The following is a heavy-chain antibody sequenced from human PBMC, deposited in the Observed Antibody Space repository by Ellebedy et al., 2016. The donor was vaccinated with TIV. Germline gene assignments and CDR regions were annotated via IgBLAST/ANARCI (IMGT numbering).Heavy chain of an antibody. V-gene: IGHV3-72*01. CDR3: VSIYCGGIRNCGVGY. CDR1: GFTFSDHY. J-gene: IGHJ4*02. CDR2: IRNKANSYTT. D-gene: IGHD2-21*01. Sequence: GESLKISCAASGFTFSDHYMAWVRQAPGKGLELGGRIRNKANSYTTEDAAFVKGRFTISRDDSKNSLYLQMNSLKDAETAVYYCVSIYCGGIRNCGVGYWGQGTLVTVSS.